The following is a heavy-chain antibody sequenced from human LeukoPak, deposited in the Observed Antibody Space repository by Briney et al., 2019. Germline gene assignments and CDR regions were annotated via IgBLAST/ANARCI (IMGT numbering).Heavy chain of an antibody. V-gene: IGHV3-21*01. Sequence: PGGSLRLSCAASGFTFSSYSMNWVRQAPGKGLEWVSSISSSSSYIYYAGSVKGRFTISRDNAKNSLYLQMNSLRAEDTAVYYCARDKRGSQRNFDYWGQGTLVTVSS. CDR3: ARDKRGSQRNFDY. D-gene: IGHD3-10*01. J-gene: IGHJ4*02. CDR2: ISSSSSYI. CDR1: GFTFSSYS.